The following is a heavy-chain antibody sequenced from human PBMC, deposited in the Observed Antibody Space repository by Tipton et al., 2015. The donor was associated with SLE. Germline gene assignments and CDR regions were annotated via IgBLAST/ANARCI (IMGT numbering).Heavy chain of an antibody. CDR2: IWYDGSNK. CDR3: ARDRRAAAAAGLDD. D-gene: IGHD6-13*01. V-gene: IGHV3-33*01. J-gene: IGHJ4*02. CDR1: GFTFSSYG. Sequence: SLRLSCAASGFTFSSYGMHWVRQAPGKGLEWVAVIWYDGSNKYYADSVKGRFTIYRDNSKNTLYLQMNSLRAEDTAVYYCARDRRAAAAAGLDDWGQGTLVTVSS.